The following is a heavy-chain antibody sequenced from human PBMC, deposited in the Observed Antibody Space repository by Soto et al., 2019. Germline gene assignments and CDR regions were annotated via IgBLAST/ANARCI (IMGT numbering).Heavy chain of an antibody. D-gene: IGHD5-18*01. J-gene: IGHJ4*02. CDR2: ISYDGSNK. Sequence: GGSLRLSCAASGFTFSSYGMHGVRQAPGKGLEWVAVISYDGSNKYYADSVKGRFTISRDNSKNTLYLQMNSLRAEDTAVYYCAKDSERGYSYAYVFDYWGQGTLVTVSS. CDR1: GFTFSSYG. V-gene: IGHV3-30*18. CDR3: AKDSERGYSYAYVFDY.